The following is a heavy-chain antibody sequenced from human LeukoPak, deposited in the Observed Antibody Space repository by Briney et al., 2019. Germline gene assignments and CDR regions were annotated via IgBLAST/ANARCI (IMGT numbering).Heavy chain of an antibody. CDR2: ISSSSSYI. D-gene: IGHD3-9*01. CDR1: GFTFSSYS. Sequence: PGGSLRLSCAASGFTFSSYSMNWVCQAPGKGLEWVSSISSSSSYIYYADSVKGRFTISRDNAKNSLYLQMNSLRAEDTAVYYCAREGGLDYDILTGYYGDFDYWGQGTLVTVSS. J-gene: IGHJ4*02. CDR3: AREGGLDYDILTGYYGDFDY. V-gene: IGHV3-21*01.